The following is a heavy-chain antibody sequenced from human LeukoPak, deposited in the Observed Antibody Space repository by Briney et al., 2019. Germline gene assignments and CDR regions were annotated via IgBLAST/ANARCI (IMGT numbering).Heavy chain of an antibody. CDR2: INHSGST. J-gene: IGHJ4*02. CDR1: GGSFSGYY. CDR3: ARVKTPARLDY. D-gene: IGHD2-21*01. V-gene: IGHV4-34*01. Sequence: KPSETLSLTCAVYGGSFSGYYWSWIRQPQGKGLEWIGEINHSGSTNYNPSLKSRVTISVDTSKNQFSLKLSSVTAADTAVYYCARVKTPARLDYWGQGTLVTVSS.